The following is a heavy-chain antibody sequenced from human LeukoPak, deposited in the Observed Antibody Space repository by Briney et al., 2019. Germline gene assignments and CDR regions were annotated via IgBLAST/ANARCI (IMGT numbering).Heavy chain of an antibody. CDR2: IYYSGST. V-gene: IGHV4-39*01. J-gene: IGHJ4*02. Sequence: SETLSLTCTVSGGSISSSSYYWGWIRQPPGKGLEWIGSIYYSGSTYYNPSLKSRVTISVDTSKNQFSLKLSSVTAADTAVYYCARSQDIVVAVAAGQYYFDYWGQGTLVTVSS. CDR1: GGSISSSSYY. D-gene: IGHD2-15*01. CDR3: ARSQDIVVAVAAGQYYFDY.